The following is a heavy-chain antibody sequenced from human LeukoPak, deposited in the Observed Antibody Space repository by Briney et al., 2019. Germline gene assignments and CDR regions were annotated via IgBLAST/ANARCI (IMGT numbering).Heavy chain of an antibody. V-gene: IGHV3-53*01. CDR2: IYSGGST. Sequence: GGSLRLSCAASGFTVSSNYMTWVRQAPGKGLEWVSVIYSGGSTYYADSVKGRFTISRDNSKNTLYLQMNSLRAEDTAVYYCARSQWGWDSSGYYFHYYYYYMDVWGKGTTVTISS. D-gene: IGHD3-22*01. CDR1: GFTVSSNY. CDR3: ARSQWGWDSSGYYFHYYYYYMDV. J-gene: IGHJ6*03.